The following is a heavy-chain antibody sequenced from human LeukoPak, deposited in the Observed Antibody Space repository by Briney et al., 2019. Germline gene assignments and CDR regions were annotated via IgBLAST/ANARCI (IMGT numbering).Heavy chain of an antibody. J-gene: IGHJ4*02. CDR2: ILYDGSNK. V-gene: IGHV3-30*18. Sequence: QTGGCLRLSCAASGFTFSSYGMHWVRQAPGKGLEWVAVILYDGSNKYYADSVKGRFTISRDNSKNTLYLQMNSLRAEDTAAYYCAKIATGYYYDSSGYSVWGQGTLVTVSS. D-gene: IGHD3-22*01. CDR3: AKIATGYYYDSSGYSV. CDR1: GFTFSSYG.